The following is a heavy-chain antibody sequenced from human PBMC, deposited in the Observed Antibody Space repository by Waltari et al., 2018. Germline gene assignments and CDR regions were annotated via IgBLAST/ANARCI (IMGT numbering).Heavy chain of an antibody. CDR3: AREGEMGLRFGNRLYSYFYMDV. D-gene: IGHD3-3*01. Sequence: QVQLEESGPGLVRPSETLSLTCTLSGGSFSSHYWDWLKQSTGKPLEWFGHVYYSVRSTYNPSLQNRATISVDTTTNQFSLRLTSLTSAYTAVYYCAREGEMGLRFGNRLYSYFYMDVWGKGTTVTVSS. CDR1: GGSFSSHY. CDR2: VYYSVRS. V-gene: IGHV4-59*11. J-gene: IGHJ6*03.